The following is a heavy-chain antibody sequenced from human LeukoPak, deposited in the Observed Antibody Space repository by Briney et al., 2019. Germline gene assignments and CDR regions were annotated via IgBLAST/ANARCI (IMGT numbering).Heavy chain of an antibody. D-gene: IGHD5-12*01. CDR3: ARSRDTWIFDY. CDR1: GGSISSYY. J-gene: IGHJ4*02. V-gene: IGHV4-59*12. Sequence: SETLSLTCTVSGGSISSYYWSWIRQPPGKGLEWIGYIYHSGSTYYNPSLKSRVTISVDRSKNQFSLKLSSVTAADTAVYYCARSRDTWIFDYWGQGTLVTVSS. CDR2: IYHSGST.